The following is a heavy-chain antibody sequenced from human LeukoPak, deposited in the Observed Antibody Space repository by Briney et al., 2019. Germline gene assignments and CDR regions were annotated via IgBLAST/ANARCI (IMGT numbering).Heavy chain of an antibody. D-gene: IGHD3-9*01. CDR2: ISAYNGNT. CDR1: GYTFTSYG. CDR3: ARGLTDKYYDILTGYFGGDYYYGMDV. J-gene: IGHJ6*02. Sequence: GASVKVSCKASGYTFTSYGISWVRQAPGQGLEWMGWISAYNGNTNYAQKPQGRVTMTTDTSTSTAYMELRSLRSDDTAVYYCARGLTDKYYDILTGYFGGDYYYGMDVWGQGTTVTVSS. V-gene: IGHV1-18*01.